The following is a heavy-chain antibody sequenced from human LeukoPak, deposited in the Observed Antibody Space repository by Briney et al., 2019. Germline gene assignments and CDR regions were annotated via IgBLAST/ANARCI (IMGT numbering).Heavy chain of an antibody. D-gene: IGHD3-10*01. J-gene: IGHJ4*02. CDR3: TRAGQWTYGFQDY. CDR1: GFIVSSYY. CDR2: SYSGRST. V-gene: IGHV3-66*01. Sequence: GGSLRLSCAASGFIVSSYYMSWVRQAPGKGLEWVSISYSGRSTYYADSVKGRFTISRDNSKDTLYLQMNSLRAEDTAVYYCTRAGQWTYGFQDYWGQGTLVTVSS.